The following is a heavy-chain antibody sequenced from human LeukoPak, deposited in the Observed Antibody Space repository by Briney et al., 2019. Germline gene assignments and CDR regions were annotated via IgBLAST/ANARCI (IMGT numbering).Heavy chain of an antibody. V-gene: IGHV3-9*01. Sequence: GRSLRLSCAASGFTFDDYAMHWVRQAPGKGLEWVSGISWNSGSIGYADSVKGRFTISRDNAKNSLYLQMNSLRAEDTALYYCAKDTCSSTSCSNDYWGQGTLVTVSS. D-gene: IGHD2-2*01. J-gene: IGHJ4*02. CDR1: GFTFDDYA. CDR2: ISWNSGSI. CDR3: AKDTCSSTSCSNDY.